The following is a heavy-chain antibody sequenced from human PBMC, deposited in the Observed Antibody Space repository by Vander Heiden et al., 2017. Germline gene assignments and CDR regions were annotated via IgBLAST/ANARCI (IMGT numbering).Heavy chain of an antibody. CDR3: ASRTAADGTFDY. CDR1: GGSISSSSYY. J-gene: IGHJ4*02. D-gene: IGHD6-13*01. V-gene: IGHV4-39*01. CDR2: IYYSGST. Sequence: QLQLQESGPGLVKPSETLSLTCTVPGGSISSSSYYWGWIRQPPGKGLEWIGSIYYSGSTYYNPALKSRVTISVDTSKNQFSLKLSSVTAADTAVYYCASRTAADGTFDYWGQGTLVTVSS.